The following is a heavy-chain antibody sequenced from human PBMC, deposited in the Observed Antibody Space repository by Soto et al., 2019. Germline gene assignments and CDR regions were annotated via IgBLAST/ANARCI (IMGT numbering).Heavy chain of an antibody. CDR1: GGSISSYY. V-gene: IGHV4-59*01. Sequence: SETLSLTCTVSGGSISSYYWSWIRQPPGKGLEWIGYIYYSGSTNYNPSLKSRVTISVDTSKNQFSLKLSSVTAADTAVYYCARAPPYYYDSSGYHSYFDYWGQGTLVTVSS. CDR2: IYYSGST. CDR3: ARAPPYYYDSSGYHSYFDY. D-gene: IGHD3-22*01. J-gene: IGHJ4*02.